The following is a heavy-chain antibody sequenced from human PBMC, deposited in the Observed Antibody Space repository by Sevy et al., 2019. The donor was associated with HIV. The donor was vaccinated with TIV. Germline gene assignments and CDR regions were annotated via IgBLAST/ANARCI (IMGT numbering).Heavy chain of an antibody. CDR1: GRSISTLY. D-gene: IGHD1-26*01. Sequence: SETLSLTCNVSGRSISTLYWTWIRQPAGKGLEWIGRIHISGSTNYNPSRKSRVTMSGDTSKNQFFLKMTSVTAAATAIYYCASGPWGWFDSWGKGTPVTVS. J-gene: IGHJ5*01. V-gene: IGHV4-4*07. CDR3: ASGPWGWFDS. CDR2: IHISGST.